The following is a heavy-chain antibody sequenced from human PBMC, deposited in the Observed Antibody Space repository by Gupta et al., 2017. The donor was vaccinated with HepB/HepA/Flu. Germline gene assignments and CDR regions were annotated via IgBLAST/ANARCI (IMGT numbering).Heavy chain of an antibody. CDR2: ISYDGSNK. J-gene: IGHJ4*02. CDR3: AKGQWELLGLGYFDY. CDR1: GFTFSSYG. Sequence: QVQLVESGGGVVQPGRSLRLSCAASGFTFSSYGMHWVRQAPGKGLEWVAVISYDGSNKYYADSVKGRFTISRDNSKNTLYLQMNSLRAEDTAVYYCAKGQWELLGLGYFDYWGQGTLVTVSS. D-gene: IGHD1-26*01. V-gene: IGHV3-30*18.